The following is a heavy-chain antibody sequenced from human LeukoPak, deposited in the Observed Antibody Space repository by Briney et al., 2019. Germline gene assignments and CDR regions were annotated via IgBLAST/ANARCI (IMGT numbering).Heavy chain of an antibody. CDR3: AKDQDDDGGGIDY. D-gene: IGHD1-1*01. Sequence: PGGSLRLSCTASGFIFSTYGMHWVRQAPGKGLEWVAVISYDGSNKYYADSVKGRFTISRDNSKNTLYLQMNSLRAEDTAVYYCAKDQDDDGGGIDYWGQGTLVTVSS. CDR1: GFIFSTYG. CDR2: ISYDGSNK. J-gene: IGHJ4*02. V-gene: IGHV3-30*18.